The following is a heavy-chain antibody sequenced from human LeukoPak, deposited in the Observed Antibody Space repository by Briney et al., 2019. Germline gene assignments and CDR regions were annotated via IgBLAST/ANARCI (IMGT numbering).Heavy chain of an antibody. J-gene: IGHJ4*02. D-gene: IGHD2-15*01. V-gene: IGHV4-59*01. CDR3: AKGSVAVIATNYFDY. CDR1: GGSISSYY. Sequence: SETLSLTCTVSGGSISSYYWSWIRQTPGKGLEWIGYIYYSGSTNFNPSLKSRVTISVDTSKNQFSLKMSSVTAADTAVYYCAKGSVAVIATNYFDYWGREPWSPSPQ. CDR2: IYYSGST.